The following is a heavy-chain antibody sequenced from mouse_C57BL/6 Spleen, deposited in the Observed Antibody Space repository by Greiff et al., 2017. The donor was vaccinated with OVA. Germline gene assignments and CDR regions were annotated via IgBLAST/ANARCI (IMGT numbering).Heavy chain of an antibody. CDR1: GYTFTSYW. J-gene: IGHJ2*01. Sequence: VKLLESGAELVKPGASVKMSCKASGYTFTSYWITWVKQRPGQGLEWIGDIYPGSGSTNYNEKFKSKATLTVDTSSSTAYMQLSSLTSEDSAVYYCARERGYGSTYGYWGQGTTLTVSS. D-gene: IGHD2-1*01. CDR3: ARERGYGSTYGY. V-gene: IGHV1-55*01. CDR2: IYPGSGST.